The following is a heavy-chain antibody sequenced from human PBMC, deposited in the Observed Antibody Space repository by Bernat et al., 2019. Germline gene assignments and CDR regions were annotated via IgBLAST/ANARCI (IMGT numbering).Heavy chain of an antibody. Sequence: QVQLVQSGAEVKKPGASVKVSCKASGYTFTSYAMHWVRQAPGQRLEWMGWINAGNGNTKYSQKFQGRVTITRDTSASTAYMELSSLRSEDTAVYYCARDGVSLDTAMVPYYYYYGMDVWGQGTTVTVSS. V-gene: IGHV1-3*01. D-gene: IGHD5-18*01. CDR1: GYTFTSYA. CDR2: INAGNGNT. CDR3: ARDGVSLDTAMVPYYYYYGMDV. J-gene: IGHJ6*02.